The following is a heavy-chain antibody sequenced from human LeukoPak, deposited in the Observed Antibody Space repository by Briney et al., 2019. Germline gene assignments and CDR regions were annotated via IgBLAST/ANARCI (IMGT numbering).Heavy chain of an antibody. CDR2: IWYDGSNK. Sequence: PGRSLRLSCAASGFTFSSYGMHWVRQAPGKGLEWVAVIWYDGSNKYYADSVKGRFTISRDNSKNTLYLQMNSLRAEDTAGYYCAMASYYALDYWGQGTLVTVSS. V-gene: IGHV3-33*01. J-gene: IGHJ4*02. D-gene: IGHD2/OR15-2a*01. CDR3: AMASYYALDY. CDR1: GFTFSSYG.